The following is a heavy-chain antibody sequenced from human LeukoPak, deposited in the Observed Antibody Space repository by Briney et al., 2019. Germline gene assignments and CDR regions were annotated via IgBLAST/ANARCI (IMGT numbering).Heavy chain of an antibody. D-gene: IGHD3-22*01. CDR1: GFTFSSYA. V-gene: IGHV3-23*01. Sequence: GGSLRLSCAASGFTFSSYAMSWVRQAPGKGLEWVSAISGSGGSTYYADSVKGRFTISRDNAKNTLYLQMNSLRAEDTAVYYCARGTYYYDSSGYYYDYWGQGPLVTVSS. J-gene: IGHJ4*02. CDR2: ISGSGGST. CDR3: ARGTYYYDSSGYYYDY.